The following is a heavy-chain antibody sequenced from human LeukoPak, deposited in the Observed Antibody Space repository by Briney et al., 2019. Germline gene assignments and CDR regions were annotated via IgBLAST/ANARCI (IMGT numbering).Heavy chain of an antibody. CDR2: ISDSGGST. CDR3: AKGSSNWLDHYYFDF. V-gene: IGHV3-23*01. D-gene: IGHD6-13*01. J-gene: IGHJ4*02. Sequence: GGSLRLSCAASGFTFSDYYMSWIRQAPGKGLAWVSAISDSGGSTQYADSVKGRFTISRDNSKNTLYLQMNSLRVEDTAVYYCAKGSSNWLDHYYFDFWGQGTLVTVSS. CDR1: GFTFSDYY.